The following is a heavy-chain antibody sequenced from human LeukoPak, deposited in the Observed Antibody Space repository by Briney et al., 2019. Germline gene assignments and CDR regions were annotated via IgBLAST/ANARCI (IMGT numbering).Heavy chain of an antibody. CDR3: ARETSQKGAHYMDV. J-gene: IGHJ6*03. V-gene: IGHV4-59*01. CDR1: GGSISSYY. D-gene: IGHD3-16*01. CDR2: IHFSGNT. Sequence: PSETLSLTCTVSGGSISSYYWSWIRQPPGKGLGWIGSIHFSGNTNYNPSLKSRVTISKDTSKNQFSLKLSSVTAADTAVYYCARETSQKGAHYMDVWGKGTTVTISS.